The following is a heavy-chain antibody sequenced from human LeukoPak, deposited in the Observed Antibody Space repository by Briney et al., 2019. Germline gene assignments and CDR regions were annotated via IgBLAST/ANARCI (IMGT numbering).Heavy chain of an antibody. V-gene: IGHV1-8*01. CDR1: GYTFTSYD. J-gene: IGHJ6*03. CDR3: ARSPTLRITIFGRDYYYYMDV. D-gene: IGHD3-3*01. Sequence: GASVKVSCKASGYTFTSYDINWVRQATGQGLEWMGWMNPNSGNTGYAQKFQGRVTMTRNTSISTAYMELSSLRSEDTAVYYCARSPTLRITIFGRDYYYYMDVWGKGTTVTVSS. CDR2: MNPNSGNT.